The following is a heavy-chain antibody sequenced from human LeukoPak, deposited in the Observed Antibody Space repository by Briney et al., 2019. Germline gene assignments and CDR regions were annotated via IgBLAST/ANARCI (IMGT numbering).Heavy chain of an antibody. CDR3: ARRRSSFDY. Sequence: SETLSLTCTVSGGSISSYYWSWIRQPPGKGLEWIGYIYYSGSTNYNPSLKSRVSISVDTSKNQFSLKLSSVTAADTAVYYCARRRSSFDYWGQGTLVTVSS. CDR2: IYYSGST. CDR1: GGSISSYY. J-gene: IGHJ4*02. D-gene: IGHD6-19*01. V-gene: IGHV4-59*01.